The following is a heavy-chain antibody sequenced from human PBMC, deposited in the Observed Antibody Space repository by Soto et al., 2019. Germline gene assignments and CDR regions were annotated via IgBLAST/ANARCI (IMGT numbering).Heavy chain of an antibody. V-gene: IGHV3-23*01. J-gene: IGHJ2*01. CDR3: AKDQDNTDYYWIFDL. CDR2: MSERSGPP. Sequence: VGSLRLSCAASGFTFRRFAMSWVRQAPGKGLEWVSGMSERSGPPLYADSVKGRFTIPRDNSKSTLYLEMNNLRPEDTAVYYCAKDQDNTDYYWIFDLWGRGTPVTVSS. CDR1: GFTFRRFA. D-gene: IGHD4-17*01.